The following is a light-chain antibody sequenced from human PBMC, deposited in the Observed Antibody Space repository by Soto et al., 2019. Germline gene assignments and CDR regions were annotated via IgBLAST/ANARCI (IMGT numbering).Light chain of an antibody. CDR1: SSNIGSNT. Sequence: QSALTHPPSASGTPGQRVNISCSGSSSNIGSNTVNWYQQLPGTAPKLLIYSNNQRPSGVPDRFSGSKSGTSASLAISGLQSEDEADYYCAAWDDSLNGYVFGTGTKVTVL. CDR3: AAWDDSLNGYV. V-gene: IGLV1-44*01. J-gene: IGLJ1*01. CDR2: SNN.